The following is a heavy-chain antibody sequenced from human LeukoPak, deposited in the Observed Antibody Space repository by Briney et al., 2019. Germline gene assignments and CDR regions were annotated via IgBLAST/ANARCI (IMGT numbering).Heavy chain of an antibody. CDR3: AKGFYSSSWSFLDY. D-gene: IGHD6-13*01. CDR1: GFTFDDYA. CDR2: ISWNSGSI. Sequence: GGSLRLSCAASGFTFDDYAMHWVRQAPGKGLEWVSGISWNSGSIGYADSVKGRFTISRDNAKNSLYLQMNSLRAEDTALYYCAKGFYSSSWSFLDYWGQGTLVTVSS. J-gene: IGHJ4*02. V-gene: IGHV3-9*01.